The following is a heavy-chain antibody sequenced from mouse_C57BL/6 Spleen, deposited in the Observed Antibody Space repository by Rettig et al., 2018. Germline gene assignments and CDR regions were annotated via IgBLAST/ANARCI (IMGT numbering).Heavy chain of an antibody. J-gene: IGHJ4*01. CDR1: GYTFTSYW. Sequence: SVKLSCKASGYTFTSYWMHWVKQRPGQGLEWIGVIDPSDSYTNYNQKFKGKATLTVDTSSSTAYMQLSSLTSEDSAVYYCARQLRPYYYAMDYWGQGTSVTVSS. CDR3: ARQLRPYYYAMDY. CDR2: IDPSDSYT. D-gene: IGHD3-2*02. V-gene: IGHV1-59*01.